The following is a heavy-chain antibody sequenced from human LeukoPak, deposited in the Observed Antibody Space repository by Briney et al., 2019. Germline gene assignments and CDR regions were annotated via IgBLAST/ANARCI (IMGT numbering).Heavy chain of an antibody. J-gene: IGHJ4*02. Sequence: PGGSLRLSCAASGFTFSSYWMHWVRQAPGKGLVWVSRINSDGSSISYADSVKGRFTISRDNAKNTLYLQMNSLRAEDTAVYYCARSSPSYHFDYWGQGTLVTVSS. CDR2: INSDGSSI. CDR3: ARSSPSYHFDY. CDR1: GFTFSSYW. D-gene: IGHD1-26*01. V-gene: IGHV3-74*01.